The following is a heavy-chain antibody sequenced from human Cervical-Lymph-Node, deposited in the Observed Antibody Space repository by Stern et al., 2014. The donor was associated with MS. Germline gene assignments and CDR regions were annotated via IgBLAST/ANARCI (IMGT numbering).Heavy chain of an antibody. CDR1: GYSFITYS. J-gene: IGHJ4*02. CDR2: IYPGDSDA. Sequence: EVHLVESGAEVKKPGESLKISCKGSGYSFITYSIGWVRQMPGKGLEWVGVIYPGDSDARYSPSFQGQVTISADKSISTAYLQGRSLKASDTAIYYCARMSRRCFDYWGQGTLVTVSP. CDR3: ARMSRRCFDY. V-gene: IGHV5-51*01. D-gene: IGHD4-17*01.